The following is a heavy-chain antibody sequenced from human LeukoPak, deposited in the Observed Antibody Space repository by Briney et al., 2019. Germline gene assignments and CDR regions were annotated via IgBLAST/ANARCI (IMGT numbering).Heavy chain of an antibody. D-gene: IGHD5-18*01. CDR3: AKKGDTAMAAYYSYYMDV. CDR2: ISYDGSNK. V-gene: IGHV3-30*04. J-gene: IGHJ6*03. Sequence: GGSLRLSCAASGFTFSSYAMHWVRQAPGKGLEWVAVISYDGSNKYYADSVKGRFTISRDNSKNTLYLQMNSLRAEDTAVYYCAKKGDTAMAAYYSYYMDVWGKGTTVTVSS. CDR1: GFTFSSYA.